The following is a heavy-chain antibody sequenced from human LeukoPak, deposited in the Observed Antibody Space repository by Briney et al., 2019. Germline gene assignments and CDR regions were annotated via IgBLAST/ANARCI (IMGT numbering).Heavy chain of an antibody. Sequence: GGSLRLSCSASGFTFSNYAMHWVRQAPGKGLEYVSTISNNGDNTNYADSVEGRFTISRDNSKNTLYLQMSGLRPEDTAVYYCVKAAGSWYGYFDYWGQGTLVTVSS. CDR1: GFTFSNYA. D-gene: IGHD6-13*01. V-gene: IGHV3-64D*06. CDR2: ISNNGDNT. J-gene: IGHJ4*02. CDR3: VKAAGSWYGYFDY.